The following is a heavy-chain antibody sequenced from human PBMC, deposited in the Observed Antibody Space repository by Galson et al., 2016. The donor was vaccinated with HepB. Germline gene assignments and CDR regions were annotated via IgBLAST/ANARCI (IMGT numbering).Heavy chain of an antibody. D-gene: IGHD1-7*01. CDR2: ISYDGSNK. Sequence: SLRLSCAASGFTFSSYAMHWVRQAPGKGLEWVAVISYDGSNKYYADSVKGRLTISRDNSKNTPYLQMNSLRAEDTAVYYRARKELYYYYYGMDVWGQGTTVTVSS. J-gene: IGHJ6*02. V-gene: IGHV3-30-3*01. CDR3: ARKELYYYYYGMDV. CDR1: GFTFSSYA.